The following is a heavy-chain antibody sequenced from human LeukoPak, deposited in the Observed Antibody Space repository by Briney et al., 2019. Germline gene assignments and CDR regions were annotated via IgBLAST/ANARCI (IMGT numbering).Heavy chain of an antibody. CDR1: GFTFSSYS. D-gene: IGHD3-3*01. Sequence: PGGSLRLSCAASGFTFSSYSMNWVRQAPGKGLEWVSYISSSSSTIYYADSVKGRFTISRDNAKNSLYLQMNSLRAEDTAVYYCARDRTYYDLWSGPPQKVAFDIWGQGTMVTVSS. V-gene: IGHV3-48*01. J-gene: IGHJ3*02. CDR2: ISSSSSTI. CDR3: ARDRTYYDLWSGPPQKVAFDI.